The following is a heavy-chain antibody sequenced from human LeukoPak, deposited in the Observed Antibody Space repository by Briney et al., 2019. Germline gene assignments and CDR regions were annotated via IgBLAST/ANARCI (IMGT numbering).Heavy chain of an antibody. D-gene: IGHD6-13*01. CDR3: ASRSSSWYSD. J-gene: IGHJ4*02. CDR2: INHSGST. CDR1: GGSFSGYY. V-gene: IGHV4-34*01. Sequence: SETLSLTCAVYGGSFSGYYWSWIRQPPGKGLGWIGEINHSGSTNYNPSLKSRVTISVDTSKNQFSLKLSSVTAANTAVYYCASRSSSWYSDWGQGTLVTVSS.